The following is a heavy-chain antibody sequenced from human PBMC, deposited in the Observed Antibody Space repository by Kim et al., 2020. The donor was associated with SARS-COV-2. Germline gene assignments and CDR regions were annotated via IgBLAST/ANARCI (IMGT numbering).Heavy chain of an antibody. CDR3: TTDLKSAAAGFDY. J-gene: IGHJ4*02. V-gene: IGHV3-15*01. Sequence: TDYAAPVKGRFTISRDDSKNTLYLQMNSLKTEDTAVYYCTTDLKSAAAGFDYWGQGTLVTVSS. CDR2: T. D-gene: IGHD6-13*01.